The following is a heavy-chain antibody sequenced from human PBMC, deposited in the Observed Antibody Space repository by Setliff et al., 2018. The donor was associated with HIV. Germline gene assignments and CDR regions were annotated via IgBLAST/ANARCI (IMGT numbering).Heavy chain of an antibody. CDR2: VIPIFGTA. Sequence: SVKVSCKASGGTFSSYAISWVRQAPGQGLEWMGGVIPIFGTANYAQKFQGRVTITADESTSTAYMELSSLRSEDTAVYYCAGVYYYGSGSYNYPYYFDYWGQGTLVTVSS. CDR3: AGVYYYGSGSYNYPYYFDY. CDR1: GGTFSSYA. J-gene: IGHJ4*02. V-gene: IGHV1-69*13. D-gene: IGHD3-10*01.